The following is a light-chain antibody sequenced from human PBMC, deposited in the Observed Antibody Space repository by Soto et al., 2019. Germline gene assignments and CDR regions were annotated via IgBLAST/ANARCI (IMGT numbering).Light chain of an antibody. J-gene: IGLJ1*01. Sequence: QSALTQPASVSGSPGQSITISCTGTSSDVGGYNYVSWFQHHPGKAPKLIIYEVSYRPSGVSARFSGSKSGDTASLTISGLQAEDEADYYCSSFTNTITRYAFGTGTKLTAL. CDR2: EVS. CDR3: SSFTNTITRYA. CDR1: SSDVGGYNY. V-gene: IGLV2-14*01.